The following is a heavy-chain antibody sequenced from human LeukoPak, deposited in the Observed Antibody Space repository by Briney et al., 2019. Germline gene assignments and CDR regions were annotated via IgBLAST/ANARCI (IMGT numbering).Heavy chain of an antibody. CDR1: GFTFSSYA. J-gene: IGHJ4*02. Sequence: GGSLRLSCAASGFTFSSYAMSWVRQASGKGLEWVSAISGSGGSTYYADSVKGRFTISRDNAKNSLYLQMNSLRAEDTAVYYCARAWGGLDQPPDYWGQGTLVTVSS. CDR3: ARAWGGLDQPPDY. D-gene: IGHD7-27*01. V-gene: IGHV3-23*01. CDR2: ISGSGGST.